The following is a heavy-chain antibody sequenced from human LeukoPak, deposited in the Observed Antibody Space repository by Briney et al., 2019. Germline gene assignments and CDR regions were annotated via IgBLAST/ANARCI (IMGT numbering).Heavy chain of an antibody. J-gene: IGHJ4*02. CDR1: GFTFSSYG. CDR3: ARYMTSVATGIEY. Sequence: PGGSLRLSCAASGFTFSSYGMSWVRQPPGKGLEWVSAISGSGRETYYAGSVKGRFAISRDNSKNTLYLQMNSLRAEDTAVYYCARYMTSVATGIEYWGQGTLITVSS. D-gene: IGHD4-23*01. CDR2: ISGSGRET. V-gene: IGHV3-23*01.